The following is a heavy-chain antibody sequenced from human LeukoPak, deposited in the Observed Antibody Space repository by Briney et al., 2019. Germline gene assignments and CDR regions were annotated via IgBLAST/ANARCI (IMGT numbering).Heavy chain of an antibody. CDR1: GFTFSSYS. V-gene: IGHV3-21*01. Sequence: GGSLRLSCAASGFTFSSYSMNWVRQAPGKGLEWVSSISSSSSYIYYADSVKGRFTISRDNAKKSLYLQMNSLRAEDTAVYYCARGFDNYYALPGGYWGQGTLVTVSS. D-gene: IGHD3-10*01. J-gene: IGHJ4*02. CDR2: ISSSSSYI. CDR3: ARGFDNYYALPGGY.